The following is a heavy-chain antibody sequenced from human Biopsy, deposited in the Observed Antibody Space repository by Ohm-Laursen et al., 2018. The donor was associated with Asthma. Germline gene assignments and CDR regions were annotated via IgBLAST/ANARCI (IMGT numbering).Heavy chain of an antibody. CDR1: GFTFGDYW. Sequence: GSLRLSCAASGFTFGDYWMSWVRQVPGKGLEWVANIKHDGSEKNHVDSLNGRFTVSRDDSKNTLYLQMNSLRPDDTAVYYCARDVMEWYLPAFDFWGQGTLVTVSS. CDR2: IKHDGSEK. J-gene: IGHJ4*02. D-gene: IGHD3-3*01. V-gene: IGHV3-7*01. CDR3: ARDVMEWYLPAFDF.